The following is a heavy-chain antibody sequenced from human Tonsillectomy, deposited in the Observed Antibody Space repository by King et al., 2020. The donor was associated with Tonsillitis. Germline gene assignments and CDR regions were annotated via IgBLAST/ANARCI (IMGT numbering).Heavy chain of an antibody. CDR3: ARGRMGFCSGGSCLPLNY. D-gene: IGHD2-15*01. CDR1: GFTFSSYW. CDR2: IKQDGSEK. J-gene: IGHJ4*02. V-gene: IGHV3-7*04. Sequence: VQLVESGGGLVHPGGSLRLSCAASGFTFSSYWMSWVRQAPGKGLEWVANIKQDGSEKYYVDSVKGRFTISRDNAKNSLYLQMNSLRAEDTAVYYCARGRMGFCSGGSCLPLNYWGQGTLVTVSS.